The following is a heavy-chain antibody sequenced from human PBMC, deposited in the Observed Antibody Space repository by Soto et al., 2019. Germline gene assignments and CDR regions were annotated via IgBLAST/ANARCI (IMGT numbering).Heavy chain of an antibody. Sequence: ASVKVSCKASGYTFTSYGISWVRQAPGQGLEWMGWISAYNGNTNYAQKLQGRVTMTTDTSTSTAYMELRSLRSDDTAVYYCVRDLSYTARPFYYYYYMDVWGKGTTVTVSS. J-gene: IGHJ6*03. CDR2: ISAYNGNT. CDR3: VRDLSYTARPFYYYYYMDV. D-gene: IGHD6-6*01. CDR1: GYTFTSYG. V-gene: IGHV1-18*01.